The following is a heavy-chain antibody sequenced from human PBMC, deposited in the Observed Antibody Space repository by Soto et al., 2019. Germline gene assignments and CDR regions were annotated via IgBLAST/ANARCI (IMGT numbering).Heavy chain of an antibody. CDR2: LYHSGST. D-gene: IGHD2-8*01. CDR3: ARAALTKTFDY. CDR1: RGAISSGAYY. J-gene: IGHJ4*02. V-gene: IGHV4-31*03. Sequence: QVQLQESGPGLVKPSQTLSLTCTVSRGAISSGAYYWSWIRQLPGKGLEWIAYLYHSGSTYYNPSLRSRLTISEDASMNQFSLNLTSVTAADTAIYYCARAALTKTFDYWGQGTLVTVSS.